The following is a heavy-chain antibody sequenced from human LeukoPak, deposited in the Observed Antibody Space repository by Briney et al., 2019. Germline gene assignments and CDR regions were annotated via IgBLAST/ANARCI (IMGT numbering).Heavy chain of an antibody. J-gene: IGHJ6*03. CDR3: ARVGSDFWSGYFERYYYYYYMDV. CDR1: DDSISSGYY. V-gene: IGHV4-38-2*02. Sequence: KPSETLSLTCTVSDDSISSGYYWGWIRQPPGKGLEWIGSIYHSGSTYYNPSLKSRVTISVDTSKNQFSLKLSSVTAADTAVYYCARVGSDFWSGYFERYYYYYYMDVWGKGTTVTVSS. CDR2: IYHSGST. D-gene: IGHD3-3*01.